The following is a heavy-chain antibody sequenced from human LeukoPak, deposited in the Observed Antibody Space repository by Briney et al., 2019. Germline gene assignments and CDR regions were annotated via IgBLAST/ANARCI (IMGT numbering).Heavy chain of an antibody. CDR2: MKQDGSEK. CDR3: ARDRHDSGSPGTFHI. V-gene: IGHV3-7*01. D-gene: IGHD3-10*01. CDR1: GFTLSSYW. J-gene: IGHJ3*02. Sequence: PGGSLRLSCAASGFTLSSYWMSWVRQAPGKGLEWVANMKQDGSEKYYVYSVKGRFTISRDNAKNSLSLQMNSLRAEDTAVYYCARDRHDSGSPGTFHIWGQGTLVTVSS.